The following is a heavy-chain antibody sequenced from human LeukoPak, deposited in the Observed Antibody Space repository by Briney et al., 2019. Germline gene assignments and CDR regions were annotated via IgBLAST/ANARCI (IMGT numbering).Heavy chain of an antibody. CDR3: ARSDCSTGTCYNY. V-gene: IGHV1-2*02. CDR2: INPNTGGT. Sequence: ASVKVSCKASRYTFSDYYIHWVRQAPGQGLEWMGWINPNTGGTNYAQKFQGRVTMTKDTPIRTAYMELSRLKSDDTAAYYCARSDCSTGTCYNYWGQGALVTVSS. D-gene: IGHD2-15*01. CDR1: RYTFSDYY. J-gene: IGHJ4*02.